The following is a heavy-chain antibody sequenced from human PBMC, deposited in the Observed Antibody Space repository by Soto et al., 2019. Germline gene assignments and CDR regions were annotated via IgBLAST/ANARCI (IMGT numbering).Heavy chain of an antibody. CDR3: AKALGNPYYYYDMDV. D-gene: IGHD1-1*01. CDR1: GFNFNIYA. Sequence: EVQLLESGGGLVQPGGSLRLSCVASGFNFNIYAMTWVRQAPGKGLEWVSTISPGGDSTYFADSVKGRVTISRDNSKNTLSLQMNSLRAEDTATYFCAKALGNPYYYYDMDVWGTGTTVTVSS. J-gene: IGHJ6*03. CDR2: ISPGGDST. V-gene: IGHV3-23*01.